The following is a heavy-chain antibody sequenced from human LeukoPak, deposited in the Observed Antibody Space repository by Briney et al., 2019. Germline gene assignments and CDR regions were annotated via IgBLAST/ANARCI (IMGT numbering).Heavy chain of an antibody. CDR3: ATVRTTWYLEN. Sequence: GGSLRLSCAASGFSFRSSSLSWVRQAPGKGLEWVSSISSDGGDTYYGDPVKGRFTISRDNSKNTLFLQMNSLRVEDTAVYYCATVRTTWYLENWGQGTLVTVSS. V-gene: IGHV3-23*01. D-gene: IGHD1-26*01. J-gene: IGHJ4*02. CDR2: ISSDGGDT. CDR1: GFSFRSSS.